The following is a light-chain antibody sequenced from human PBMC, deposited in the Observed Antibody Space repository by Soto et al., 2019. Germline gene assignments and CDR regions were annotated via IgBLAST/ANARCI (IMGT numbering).Light chain of an antibody. V-gene: IGKV3-20*01. Sequence: LSLGTRAELKSRASQSVSHNSLPWYQQKPGQAPRLLIYGASNRATSIPDGFSGSASGTFFSLTIRGLEPEEFAVYYCRQYRMAPLTFGQGTRVDNK. CDR1: QSVSHNS. J-gene: IGKJ1*01. CDR2: GAS. CDR3: RQYRMAPLT.